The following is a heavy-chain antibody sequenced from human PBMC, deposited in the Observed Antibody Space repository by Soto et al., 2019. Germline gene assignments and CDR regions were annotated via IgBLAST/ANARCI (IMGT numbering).Heavy chain of an antibody. D-gene: IGHD6-13*01. Sequence: SETLSLTCTVSGGSISNYYWSWIRQPAEKRLEWVGRVSSTGSTYYNPSLKSRVTISVDTSKNQVSLNLTSATAADTAVYYCARGVPAAGTDWFDPWGQGTLVTVSS. V-gene: IGHV4-4*07. CDR1: GGSISNYY. CDR2: VSSTGST. CDR3: ARGVPAAGTDWFDP. J-gene: IGHJ5*02.